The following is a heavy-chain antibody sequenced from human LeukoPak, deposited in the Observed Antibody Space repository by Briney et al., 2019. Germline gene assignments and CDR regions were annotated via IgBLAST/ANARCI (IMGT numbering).Heavy chain of an antibody. J-gene: IGHJ3*02. V-gene: IGHV3-23*01. CDR3: ARYYDSSGYYLESAFDI. Sequence: PGGSLRLSCAASGFTFTNYAMNWVRQAPGKGLEWVSGISVSGGSIYYADSVKGRFTISRDNAKNSLYLQMNSLRAEDTAVYYCARYYDSSGYYLESAFDIWGQGTMVTVSS. CDR1: GFTFTNYA. CDR2: ISVSGGSI. D-gene: IGHD3-22*01.